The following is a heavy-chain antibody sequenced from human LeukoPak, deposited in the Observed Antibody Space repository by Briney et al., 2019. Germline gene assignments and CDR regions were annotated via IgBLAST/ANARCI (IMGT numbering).Heavy chain of an antibody. CDR1: GFTFPRYW. D-gene: IGHD2-21*02. V-gene: IGHV5-51*01. J-gene: IGHJ6*02. Sequence: PGESLKISCKGSGFTFPRYWIGWVRQMPGKGLESMGLIYPGDSETRYSPSLQGQVTVSADTSISTAYLQWASLKASDTAIYYCTRHSDTMAVTGYYYGMDVWGQGTTVTVSS. CDR3: TRHSDTMAVTGYYYGMDV. CDR2: IYPGDSET.